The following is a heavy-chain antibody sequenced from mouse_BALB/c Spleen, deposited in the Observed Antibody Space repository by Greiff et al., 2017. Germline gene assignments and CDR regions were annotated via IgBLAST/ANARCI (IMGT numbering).Heavy chain of an antibody. CDR1: GFNIKDYY. CDR3: NAADYRYEDAMDY. Sequence: EVQLQQSGAELVRSGASVKLSCTASGFNIKDYYMHWVKQRPEQGLVWIGWIDPENGDTEYAPKFQGKATMTADTSSNTAYLQLSSLTSEDTAVYYCNAADYRYEDAMDYWGQGTSVTVSS. D-gene: IGHD2-14*01. J-gene: IGHJ4*01. V-gene: IGHV14-4*02. CDR2: IDPENGDT.